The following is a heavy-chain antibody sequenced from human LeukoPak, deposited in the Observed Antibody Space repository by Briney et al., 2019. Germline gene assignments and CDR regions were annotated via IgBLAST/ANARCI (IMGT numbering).Heavy chain of an antibody. D-gene: IGHD2-21*02. CDR1: GFTVSSNY. Sequence: GGSLRLSCAASGFTVSSNYVSWVRQAPGKGLEWVSTIYRGGSTYYADSVKGRFTISRDNSKNTVYLQINTLRVEDTAVYYCARGGLETAVKYFFDYWGQGTLITVSS. CDR2: IYRGGST. V-gene: IGHV3-66*01. CDR3: ARGGLETAVKYFFDY. J-gene: IGHJ4*02.